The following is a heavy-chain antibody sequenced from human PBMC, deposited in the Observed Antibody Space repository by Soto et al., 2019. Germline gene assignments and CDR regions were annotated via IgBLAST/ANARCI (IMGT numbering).Heavy chain of an antibody. CDR2: IYYSGST. J-gene: IGHJ3*02. CDR1: GGSISSYY. Sequence: SETLSLTCTVSGGSISSYYWSWIRQPPGKGLEWIGYIYYSGSTYYNPSLKSRVTISVDTSKNQFSLKLSSVTAADTAVYYCARDITSGGFGDPWDVFDIWGQGTMVPVSS. CDR3: ARDITSGGFGDPWDVFDI. D-gene: IGHD3-10*01. V-gene: IGHV4-30-4*01.